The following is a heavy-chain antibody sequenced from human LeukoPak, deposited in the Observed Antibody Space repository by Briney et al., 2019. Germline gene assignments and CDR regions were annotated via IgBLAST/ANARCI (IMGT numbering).Heavy chain of an antibody. J-gene: IGHJ4*02. V-gene: IGHV3-64D*09. CDR2: ISSNVGST. CDR1: GFTFSSHA. Sequence: PGGSLRLSCSTSGFTFSSHAMHWVRQAPGKGLEYVPTISSNVGSTYYADSVKGRFTISRDNSKNTVYLQMSSLRAEDTAVYYCVKDLSGTYSFDYWGQGTLVTVSS. CDR3: VKDLSGTYSFDY. D-gene: IGHD1-26*01.